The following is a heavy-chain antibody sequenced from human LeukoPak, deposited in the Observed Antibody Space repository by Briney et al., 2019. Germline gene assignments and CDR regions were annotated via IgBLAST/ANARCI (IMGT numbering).Heavy chain of an antibody. CDR2: IPHDGSNK. CDR3: AGDGHTGMAVYHFDY. J-gene: IGHJ4*02. Sequence: GGSLRLSCAASGFSFSKYGMHWVRQAPGKGLEWVAVIPHDGSNKYYADSVKGRSTISRDNSKNTLYLQMNSLRAEERAVYYCAGDGHTGMAVYHFDYWREGALVSVSS. CDR1: GFSFSKYG. D-gene: IGHD5-18*01. V-gene: IGHV3-30*03.